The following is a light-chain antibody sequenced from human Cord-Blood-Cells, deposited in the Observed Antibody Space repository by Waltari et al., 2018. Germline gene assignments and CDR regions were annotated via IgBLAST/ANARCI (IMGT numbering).Light chain of an antibody. Sequence: QSALTQPASVSGSPEQSITTSCTGTSSDVGGHNYVPCHQQHPGNAPKLMIYDVSNRPSGFSNRFSGSKSGNTASLTISGLQAEDEADYYCSSYTSSSTLGVFGTGTKVTVL. V-gene: IGLV2-14*01. J-gene: IGLJ1*01. CDR3: SSYTSSSTLGV. CDR1: SSDVGGHNY. CDR2: DVS.